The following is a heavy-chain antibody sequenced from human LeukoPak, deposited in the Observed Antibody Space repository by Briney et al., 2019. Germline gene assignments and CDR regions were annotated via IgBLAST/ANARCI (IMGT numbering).Heavy chain of an antibody. Sequence: GGSLRLSCAASGFTFDDYAMHWVRQAPGKGLEWVSGISWNSGSIGYADSVKGRFTISRDNAKNSLYLQMNSLRAEDTASYYCAKDLDYYGSGSMDYWGQGTLVTVSS. V-gene: IGHV3-9*01. CDR3: AKDLDYYGSGSMDY. J-gene: IGHJ4*02. CDR2: ISWNSGSI. D-gene: IGHD3-10*01. CDR1: GFTFDDYA.